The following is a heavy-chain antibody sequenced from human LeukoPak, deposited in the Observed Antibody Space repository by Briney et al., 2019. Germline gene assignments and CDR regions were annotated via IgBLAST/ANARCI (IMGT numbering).Heavy chain of an antibody. CDR1: GFTFSTYA. Sequence: GGSLRLSCAASGFTFSTYAMSWVRQAPGKGLEWVSGINGGATYYADSVKGRFTISRDNSKNTLYLQMSSLRAEDTAVYYCARTGTDYYYYMDVWGKGTTVTVSS. J-gene: IGHJ6*03. CDR3: ARTGTDYYYYMDV. V-gene: IGHV3-23*01. CDR2: INGGAT. D-gene: IGHD1-1*01.